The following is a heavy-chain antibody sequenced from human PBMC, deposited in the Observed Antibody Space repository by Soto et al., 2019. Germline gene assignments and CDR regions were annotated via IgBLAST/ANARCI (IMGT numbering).Heavy chain of an antibody. CDR2: ISYDGSNK. Sequence: PGGSLRLSCAASGFTFSSYGMHWVRQAPGKGLEWVAVISYDGSNKYYADSVKGRFTISRDNSKNTLYLQMNSLRAEDTAVYYCAKDGLQYYYDSSGSFDYWGQGTLVTVSS. D-gene: IGHD3-22*01. V-gene: IGHV3-30*18. CDR1: GFTFSSYG. CDR3: AKDGLQYYYDSSGSFDY. J-gene: IGHJ4*02.